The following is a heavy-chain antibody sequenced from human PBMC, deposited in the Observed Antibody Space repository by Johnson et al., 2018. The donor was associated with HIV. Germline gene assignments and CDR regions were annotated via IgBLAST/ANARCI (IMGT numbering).Heavy chain of an antibody. CDR2: IKQDGSEK. J-gene: IGHJ3*02. CDR1: GFTFSSYW. CDR3: ARGGAFHAFDI. Sequence: VQLVESGGGLVQPGGSLRLSCAASGFTFSSYWMSWVRQAPGKGLEWVANIKQDGSEKYYVDSVKGRFTISRDNAKNTLYLQMNSLRAEDTAMYFCARGGAFHAFDIWGHGTMVTVSS. V-gene: IGHV3-7*02. D-gene: IGHD3-3*02.